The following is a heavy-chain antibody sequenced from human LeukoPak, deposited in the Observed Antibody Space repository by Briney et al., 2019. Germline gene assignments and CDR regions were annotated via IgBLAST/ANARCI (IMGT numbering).Heavy chain of an antibody. Sequence: ASVKVSCKASGYTFTSYDINWVRQAPGQGLEWMGWMNPNSGNTVYAQKFQGRVTITRNTSISTAYMELSSLRSEDTAVYYCARGRGITIFGVVTKYYFDYWGQGTLVTVSS. D-gene: IGHD3-3*01. J-gene: IGHJ4*02. CDR1: GYTFTSYD. CDR3: ARGRGITIFGVVTKYYFDY. CDR2: MNPNSGNT. V-gene: IGHV1-8*03.